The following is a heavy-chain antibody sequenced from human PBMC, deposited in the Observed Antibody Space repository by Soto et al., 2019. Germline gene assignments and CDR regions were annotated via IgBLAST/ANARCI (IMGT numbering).Heavy chain of an antibody. V-gene: IGHV3-33*01. CDR3: AREGDCSSTSCYHFDY. CDR1: GFTFSSYG. Sequence: QVQLVESGGGVVQPGRSLRLSCAASGFTFSSYGMHWVRQAPGKGLEWVAVIWYDGSNKYYADSVKGRFTISRDNSKYTLYLQMNSLRAEDTAVYYGAREGDCSSTSCYHFDYWGQGTLVTVSS. CDR2: IWYDGSNK. D-gene: IGHD2-2*01. J-gene: IGHJ4*02.